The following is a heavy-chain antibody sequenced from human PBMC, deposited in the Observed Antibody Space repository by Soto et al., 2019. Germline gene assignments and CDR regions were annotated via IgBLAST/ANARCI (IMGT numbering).Heavy chain of an antibody. Sequence: GSLRLSCAASGFVFSDFQFNWVRQAPGGGLEWLSSITGTSAFTEYAESIEGRFTISRDNPNKLLFLHMDNLRPEDTAVYYCARDNLAFKGAFDLWGQGTLVTISS. CDR1: GFVFSDFQ. CDR3: ARDNLAFKGAFDL. D-gene: IGHD3-16*01. V-gene: IGHV3-21*01. J-gene: IGHJ4*02. CDR2: ITGTSAFT.